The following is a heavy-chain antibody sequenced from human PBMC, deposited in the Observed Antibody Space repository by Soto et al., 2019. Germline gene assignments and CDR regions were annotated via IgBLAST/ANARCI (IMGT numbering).Heavy chain of an antibody. CDR1: GFTFSSYA. J-gene: IGHJ4*02. CDR2: ISGSGGST. D-gene: IGHD3-3*01. Sequence: EVQLLESGGGLVQPGGSLRLSCAASGFTFSSYAMSWVRQAPGKGLEWVSAISGSGGSTYYADSVKGRFTISRDNSKNTLYLQMNSLRAEDAAVYYCAKRMIWSGYYTLVDYWGQGTLVTVSS. V-gene: IGHV3-23*01. CDR3: AKRMIWSGYYTLVDY.